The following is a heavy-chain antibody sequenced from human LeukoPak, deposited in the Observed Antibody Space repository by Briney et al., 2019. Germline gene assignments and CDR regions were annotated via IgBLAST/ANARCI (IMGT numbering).Heavy chain of an antibody. CDR2: IHPSGGST. D-gene: IGHD3-10*01. J-gene: IGHJ4*02. CDR1: GYTFTNYD. CDR3: ARDGGTRAPGKY. V-gene: IGHV1-46*01. Sequence: ASVKVSCKASGYTFTNYDIHWVRQAPGKGLEWMGMIHPSGGSTSYAQNFQGRLTMTRDTSTTTVYLELNSLRSEDTAVYYCARDGGTRAPGKYWGQGTLVTVSS.